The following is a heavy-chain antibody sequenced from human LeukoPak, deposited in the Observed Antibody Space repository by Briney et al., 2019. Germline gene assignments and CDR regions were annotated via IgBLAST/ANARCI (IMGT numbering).Heavy chain of an antibody. J-gene: IGHJ4*02. V-gene: IGHV4-34*01. Sequence: SETLSLTCAVYGGSFSGYYWSWIRQPPGKGPEWIGEINHSGSTNYNPSLKSRVTISVDTSKNQFSLKLSSVTAADTAVYYCARRGLAAAAHFDYWGQGTLVTVSS. CDR1: GGSFSGYY. CDR3: ARRGLAAAAHFDY. CDR2: INHSGST. D-gene: IGHD6-13*01.